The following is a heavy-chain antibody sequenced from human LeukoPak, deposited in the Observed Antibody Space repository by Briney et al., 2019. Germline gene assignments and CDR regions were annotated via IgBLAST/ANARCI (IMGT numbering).Heavy chain of an antibody. CDR1: GFTFSSYW. CDR2: IKQDGSEK. V-gene: IGHV3-7*03. D-gene: IGHD6-13*01. J-gene: IGHJ1*01. Sequence: PGGSLRLSCAASGFTFSSYWMSWVRQAPGKGLEWVANIKQDGSEKYYVDSVEGRFTISRDNAKNSLYLQMNSLRAEDTAVYYCAKSAAGVSFQHWGQGTLVTVSS. CDR3: AKSAAGVSFQH.